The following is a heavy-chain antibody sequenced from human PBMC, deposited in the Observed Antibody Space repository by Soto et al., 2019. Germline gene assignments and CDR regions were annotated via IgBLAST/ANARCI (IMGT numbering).Heavy chain of an antibody. J-gene: IGHJ6*02. CDR2: INAGNGNT. Sequence: ASVKVSGKASGYTFTSDAMHWVRQAPGQRLEWLGWINAGNGNTKYSQKFQGRVTITRDTSASTAYMELSSLRSEDTAVYYCARDMGVLRYFDWTVGNYGMDVWGQGTTVTVSS. CDR3: ARDMGVLRYFDWTVGNYGMDV. V-gene: IGHV1-3*01. CDR1: GYTFTSDA. D-gene: IGHD3-9*01.